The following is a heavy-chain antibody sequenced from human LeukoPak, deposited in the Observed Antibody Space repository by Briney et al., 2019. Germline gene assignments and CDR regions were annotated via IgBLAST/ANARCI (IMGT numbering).Heavy chain of an antibody. D-gene: IGHD1-14*01. V-gene: IGHV3-30*04. CDR2: ISYDSSNK. J-gene: IGHJ4*02. CDR1: GFTFSSYA. Sequence: GGSLRLSCAASGFTFSSYAVHWVRQAPGKGLEWVAVISYDSSNKYYADSVKGRFTISRDNSRNTLFLQMNSLRVEDTAVFYCVREAYNTVCFDYWGQGTLVTVSS. CDR3: VREAYNTVCFDY.